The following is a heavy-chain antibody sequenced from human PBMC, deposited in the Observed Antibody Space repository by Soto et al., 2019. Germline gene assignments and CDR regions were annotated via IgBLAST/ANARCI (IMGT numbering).Heavy chain of an antibody. Sequence: QVQLQESGPGLVKPSETLSLTCTVSSDSITNYYWSWIRQSPGKGLEWIGYIHDSGRSNYNPSLKXXVXIXXDTSKKQFSLKLNSVTAADTAVYYCARVGGTRGWYWGQGTLVTVSS. CDR1: SDSITNYY. V-gene: IGHV4-59*01. CDR3: ARVGGTRGWY. CDR2: IHDSGRS. J-gene: IGHJ4*02. D-gene: IGHD2-15*01.